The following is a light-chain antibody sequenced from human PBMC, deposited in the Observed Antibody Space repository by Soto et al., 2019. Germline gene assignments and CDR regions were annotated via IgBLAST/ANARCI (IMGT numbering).Light chain of an antibody. J-gene: IGKJ1*01. Sequence: EIVMSQSPATLSVSPGERATLSCRASQYINTRLAWYQHRPGQAPRLLIYQTSIRAAGIPARFSASGTGTDFTLTISDVQPEDFAVYYYHQRQSWPRTFGQGTKVAIK. CDR3: HQRQSWPRT. V-gene: IGKV3D-15*03. CDR1: QYINTR. CDR2: QTS.